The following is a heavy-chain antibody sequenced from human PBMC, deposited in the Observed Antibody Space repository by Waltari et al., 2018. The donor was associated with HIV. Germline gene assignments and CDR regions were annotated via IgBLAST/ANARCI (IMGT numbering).Heavy chain of an antibody. CDR2: ISNSGNTI. J-gene: IGHJ4*02. V-gene: IGHV3-48*04. CDR3: ARARGYSYGYEDY. Sequence: EVQLVESGGDLVQPGGSLSISCAASGFSFSSYSMNWVRQAPGKGLEWFSYISNSGNTIDYADSVKGRFTISRDNAKNSLSLQMHSLRAEDTAVYYCARARGYSYGYEDYWGQGALVTVSS. CDR1: GFSFSSYS. D-gene: IGHD5-18*01.